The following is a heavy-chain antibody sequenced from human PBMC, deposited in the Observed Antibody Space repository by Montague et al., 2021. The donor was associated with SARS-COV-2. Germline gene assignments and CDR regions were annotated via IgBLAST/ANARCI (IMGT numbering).Heavy chain of an antibody. Sequence: PALVKPTQTLTLTCTVSGFSLTTHGVCVTWIRQPPGGALEWLSRIDWDGATHYKPSLKTRLTLSQDTSKNQVVLTVTNVDPVDTATYYCARMECVTVYSPDFWGQGIKVTVSS. CDR2: IDWDGAT. D-gene: IGHD2-15*01. CDR1: GFSLTTHGVC. CDR3: ARMECVTVYSPDF. V-gene: IGHV2-70*11. J-gene: IGHJ4*02.